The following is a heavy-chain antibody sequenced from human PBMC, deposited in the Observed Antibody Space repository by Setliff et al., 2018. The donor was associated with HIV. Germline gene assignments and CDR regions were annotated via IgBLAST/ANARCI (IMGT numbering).Heavy chain of an antibody. CDR3: ARDLYSSGWPNWFDP. CDR1: GYMFKDYG. V-gene: IGHV1-18*01. J-gene: IGHJ5*02. D-gene: IGHD6-19*01. Sequence: GASVKVSCKTSGYMFKDYGISWVRQAPGQGLEWMGWISTYNADTNYAQNLQGRVTMTTDTSTNTVYMDLRSLRSDDTAVYFCARDLYSSGWPNWFDPWGQGTRVTVSS. CDR2: ISTYNADT.